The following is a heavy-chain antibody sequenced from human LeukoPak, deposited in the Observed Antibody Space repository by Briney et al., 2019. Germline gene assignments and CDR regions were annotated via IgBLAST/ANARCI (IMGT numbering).Heavy chain of an antibody. CDR1: GYTFTSFY. J-gene: IGHJ4*02. D-gene: IGHD3-3*01. Sequence: ASVTVSCKASGYTFTSFYMHWVRQAPGQGLEWMGWISAYNGNTNYAQKLQGRVTMTTDTSTSTAYMELRSLRSDDTAVYYCARDPSTYDFWSGYPGGNYFDYWGQGTLVTVSS. V-gene: IGHV1-18*04. CDR3: ARDPSTYDFWSGYPGGNYFDY. CDR2: ISAYNGNT.